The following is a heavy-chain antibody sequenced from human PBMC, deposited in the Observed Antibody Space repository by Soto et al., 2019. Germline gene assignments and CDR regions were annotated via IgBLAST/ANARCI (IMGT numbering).Heavy chain of an antibody. V-gene: IGHV4-34*01. Sequence: QVQQQPWGAGLLRPSETLSLTCAVYAGSFSHYYWNWIRQSPGKGLEWLGKIKHSGSSSYNPSLRSRVSLSLDMSKNQFSLTLSSVTAADTAVYYCARGGSSDWQVALDIWGQGTMVTVSS. J-gene: IGHJ3*02. D-gene: IGHD6-19*01. CDR2: IKHSGSS. CDR1: AGSFSHYY. CDR3: ARGGSSDWQVALDI.